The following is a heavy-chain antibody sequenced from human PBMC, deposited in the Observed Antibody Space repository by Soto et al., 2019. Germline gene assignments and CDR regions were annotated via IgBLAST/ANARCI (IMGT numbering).Heavy chain of an antibody. CDR2: INPNSGGT. D-gene: IGHD3-22*01. CDR1: GYLFTAYS. Sequence: ASVKVSCKASGYLFTAYSMHWVRLAPGQGLEWMGWINPNSGGTNYAQKFQGWVTMTRDTSISTAYMELSRLRSDGTAVYYCARNTYYYDSSGLYYYYGMDVWGQGTTVTVSS. J-gene: IGHJ6*02. V-gene: IGHV1-2*04. CDR3: ARNTYYYDSSGLYYYYGMDV.